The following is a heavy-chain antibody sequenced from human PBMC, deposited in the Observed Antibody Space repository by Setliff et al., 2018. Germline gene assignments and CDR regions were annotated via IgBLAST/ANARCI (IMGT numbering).Heavy chain of an antibody. J-gene: IGHJ4*02. CDR2: IYLGDSDT. Sequence: PGESLKISCKGSGYNFNNYWIGWVRQMPGKGLEWMGIIYLGDSDTRHSPSFQGHVTISADKSTRTAYLQWNRLKASDTAIYYCARTLRYGGYLLAYWGQGTLVTVSS. CDR1: GYNFNNYW. CDR3: ARTLRYGGYLLAY. D-gene: IGHD5-12*01. V-gene: IGHV5-51*01.